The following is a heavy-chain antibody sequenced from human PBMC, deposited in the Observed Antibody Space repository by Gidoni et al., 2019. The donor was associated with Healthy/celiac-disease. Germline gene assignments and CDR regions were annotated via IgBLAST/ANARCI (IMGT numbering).Heavy chain of an antibody. D-gene: IGHD3-16*01. V-gene: IGHV3-48*03. CDR1: GITVRSYE. Sequence: EVQLVESGGGWVQPGGSLRLSCAASGITVRSYEMNWVRQAPGKGLEWVSYISSSGSTIYYADSVKGRFTISRDNAKNSLYLQMNSLRAEDTAVYYCASSPPTFRGSPPTSYWGQGTLVTVSS. J-gene: IGHJ4*02. CDR3: ASSPPTFRGSPPTSY. CDR2: ISSSGSTI.